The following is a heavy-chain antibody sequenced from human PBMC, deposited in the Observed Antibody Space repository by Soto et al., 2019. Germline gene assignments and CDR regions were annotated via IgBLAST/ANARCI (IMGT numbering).Heavy chain of an antibody. V-gene: IGHV5-10-1*01. CDR2: IDPSDSQT. D-gene: IGHD1-26*01. J-gene: IGHJ1*01. CDR1: GYSFAGYW. Sequence: PGESLKISCKGSGYSFAGYWITWVRQKPGKGLEWMGRIDPSDSQTYYSPSFRGHVTISATKSITTVFLQGSSLRASDTAMYFCGRDFGSGHADVWGQGTLVTVSS. CDR3: GRDFGSGHADV.